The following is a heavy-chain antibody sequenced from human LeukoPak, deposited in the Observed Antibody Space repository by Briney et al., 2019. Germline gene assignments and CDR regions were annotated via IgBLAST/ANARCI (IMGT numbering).Heavy chain of an antibody. CDR3: ARVDCSSTSCYEPYYYYGMDV. CDR2: INSDGSST. D-gene: IGHD2-2*01. V-gene: IGHV3-74*01. J-gene: IGHJ6*04. CDR1: GFTFSSYW. Sequence: GGSLRLSCAASGFTFSSYWMHWVRQAQGKGLVWVSRINSDGSSTSYADSVKGRFTISRDNAKNTLYLQMNSLRAEYTAVYYCARVDCSSTSCYEPYYYYGMDVWGKGTTVTVSS.